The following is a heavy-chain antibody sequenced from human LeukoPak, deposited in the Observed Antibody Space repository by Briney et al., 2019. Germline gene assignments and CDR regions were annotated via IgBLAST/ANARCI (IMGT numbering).Heavy chain of an antibody. D-gene: IGHD3-10*01. V-gene: IGHV4-34*01. Sequence: SETLSLTCAVYGGSYSGYYWSWIRQPPGKGLEWIGEINHSVSTYYNPSLKSRVTISVDTSKNQFSLKLSSVTAADTAVYYCARVTDYPSIYYYGSGSYYNGPIDYWGQGTLVTVSS. CDR1: GGSYSGYY. J-gene: IGHJ4*02. CDR3: ARVTDYPSIYYYGSGSYYNGPIDY. CDR2: INHSVST.